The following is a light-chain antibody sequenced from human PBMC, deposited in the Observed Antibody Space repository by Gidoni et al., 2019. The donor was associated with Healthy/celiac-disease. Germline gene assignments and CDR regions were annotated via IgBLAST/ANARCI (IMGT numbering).Light chain of an antibody. CDR1: QSVLYSSNNKNY. V-gene: IGKV4-1*01. Sequence: DIVMTQSPDSLAVSLGERATINCKSSQSVLYSSNNKNYLAWYQQKPGQPPKLLIYWASTRESGVPDRFSGSGSGTDFTLTISSLQAEDVAVYYCQQYYSTPQTXXXXTKXEIK. CDR2: WAS. J-gene: IGKJ1*01. CDR3: QQYYSTPQT.